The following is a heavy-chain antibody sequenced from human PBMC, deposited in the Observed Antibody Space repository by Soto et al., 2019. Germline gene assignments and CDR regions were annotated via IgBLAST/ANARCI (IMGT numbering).Heavy chain of an antibody. J-gene: IGHJ6*03. CDR3: ERGIGYCSGGSCCPPRYYYYDMDV. Sequence: PSETLSLTCAVYGGSFSGYYWSWIRQPPGKGLEWIGEINHSGSTNYNPSLKSRVTISVDTSKNQFSLKLSSVTAADTAVYYCERGIGYCSGGSCCPPRYYYYDMDVWGKGTTVTVSS. V-gene: IGHV4-34*01. CDR1: GGSFSGYY. CDR2: INHSGST. D-gene: IGHD2-15*01.